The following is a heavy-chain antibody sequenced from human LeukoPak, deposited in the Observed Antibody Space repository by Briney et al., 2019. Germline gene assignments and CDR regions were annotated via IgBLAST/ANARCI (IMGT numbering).Heavy chain of an antibody. D-gene: IGHD3-9*01. V-gene: IGHV4-39*01. CDR2: IYYSGST. Sequence: SETLSLTCTVSGGSISSSSYYWGWIRQPPGKGLEWIGSIYYSGSTYYNPSLKSRVTISVDTSENQFSLKLNSVTAADTAVYYCASFLTGSPRAFDYWGQGTLVTVSS. CDR3: ASFLTGSPRAFDY. J-gene: IGHJ4*02. CDR1: GGSISSSSYY.